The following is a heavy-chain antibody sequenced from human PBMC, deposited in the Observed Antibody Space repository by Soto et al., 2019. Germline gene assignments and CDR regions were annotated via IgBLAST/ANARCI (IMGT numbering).Heavy chain of an antibody. V-gene: IGHV3-23*01. CDR2: ISGSGDST. Sequence: PGGSLRLSCAASGFTFSIYVMNWVRQAPGKGLEWVSAISGSGDSTFYAASVKGRFTISRDNSKNTLYLQMNSLRAEDTAVYYCANLHRRWPDYWGQGTLVTVSS. J-gene: IGHJ4*02. CDR3: ANLHRRWPDY. CDR1: GFTFSIYV. D-gene: IGHD2-15*01.